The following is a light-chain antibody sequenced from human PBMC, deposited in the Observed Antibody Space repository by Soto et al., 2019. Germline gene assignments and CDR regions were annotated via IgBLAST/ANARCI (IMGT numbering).Light chain of an antibody. CDR3: TSYSSSDIFYV. CDR1: SSDIGGYYY. Sequence: QSVLTQPASVSGSPGQSITISCTGTSSDIGGYYYVSWYQHHPGKAPKLLIYQVTNRPSRVSNRFSGSKSGNTASLTISGLQADDEADYYCTSYSSSDIFYVFGTGTKVTL. CDR2: QVT. J-gene: IGLJ1*01. V-gene: IGLV2-14*01.